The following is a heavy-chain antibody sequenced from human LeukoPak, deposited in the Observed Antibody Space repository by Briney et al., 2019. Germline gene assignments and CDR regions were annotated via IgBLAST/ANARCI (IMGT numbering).Heavy chain of an antibody. V-gene: IGHV1-8*01. CDR2: MNPNSGNT. Sequence: ASVKVSCKASGYTFTSYDINWVRQATGQGLEWMGWMNPNSGNTGYAQKFQGRVTMTRNTSISTAYMELRSLRSDDTAVYYCARDGRDIVVVPAAPPGWYWFDPWGQGTLVTVSS. J-gene: IGHJ5*02. D-gene: IGHD2-2*01. CDR3: ARDGRDIVVVPAAPPGWYWFDP. CDR1: GYTFTSYD.